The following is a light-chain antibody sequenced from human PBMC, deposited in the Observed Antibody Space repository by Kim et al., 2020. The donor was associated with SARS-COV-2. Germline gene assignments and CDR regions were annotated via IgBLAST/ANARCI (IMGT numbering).Light chain of an antibody. CDR2: AAS. CDR3: QQSYSTPQT. J-gene: IGKJ1*01. Sequence: ASVGDRVTITCRASQSISSYLNWYQQKPGKAPKLLIYAASSLQSGVPSRFSGSGSGTDFTLTISSLQPEDFSTYYCQQSYSTPQTFGQGTKVDIK. CDR1: QSISSY. V-gene: IGKV1-39*01.